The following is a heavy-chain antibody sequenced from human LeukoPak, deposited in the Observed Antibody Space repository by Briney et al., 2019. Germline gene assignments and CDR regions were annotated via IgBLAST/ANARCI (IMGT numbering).Heavy chain of an antibody. D-gene: IGHD3-9*01. CDR3: ARGVSVDILTGYFYVDAFDI. CDR2: INPSGGST. J-gene: IGHJ3*02. Sequence: PGASVKVSCKASGYTFTSYYMHWVRQAPGQGLEWMGIINPSGGSTSYAQKFQGRVTMTRDTSTSTVYMELSSLRSEDTAVYYCARGVSVDILTGYFYVDAFDIWGQGTMVTVSS. CDR1: GYTFTSYY. V-gene: IGHV1-46*01.